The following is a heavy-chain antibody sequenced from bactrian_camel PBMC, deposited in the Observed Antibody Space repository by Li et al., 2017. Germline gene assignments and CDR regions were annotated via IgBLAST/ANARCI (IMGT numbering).Heavy chain of an antibody. Sequence: QLVESGGGSVQAGGSLTLSCAASGGTYTNARMSWFRQTPGKEREGVAAIDEAVNRYYPTSREGRFTISRDNTRSTLYLQMNSLKPDDTAMYYCLADTRSYYLCGGRWYTDSRTSWGPGTQVTVS. J-gene: IGHJ6*01. CDR3: LADTRSYYLCGGRWYTDSRTS. CDR2: IDEAVNR. D-gene: IGHD6*01. CDR1: GGTYTNAR. V-gene: IGHV3S53*01.